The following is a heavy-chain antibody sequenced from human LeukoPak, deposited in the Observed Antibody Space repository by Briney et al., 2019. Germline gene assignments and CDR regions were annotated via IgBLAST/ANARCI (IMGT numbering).Heavy chain of an antibody. D-gene: IGHD2-2*01. J-gene: IGHJ4*02. CDR2: ITADGGTT. V-gene: IGHV3-30*02. CDR3: AKRSDSTSGFDY. CDR1: GFTFSSKS. Sequence: GGSLRLSCAVSGFTFSSKSMNWVRQAPGKGLEWLAYITADGGTTYYVDSVKGRFTISRDNSKNTLHLQMNSLRAEDTAFYYCAKRSDSTSGFDYWGRGPVVTVSS.